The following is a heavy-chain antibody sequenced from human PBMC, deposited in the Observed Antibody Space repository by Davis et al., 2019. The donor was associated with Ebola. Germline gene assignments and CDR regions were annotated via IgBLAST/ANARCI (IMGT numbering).Heavy chain of an antibody. Sequence: GSLRLSCAVYGGSFSGYYWSWIRQPPGKGLEWIGEINHSGGTNYNPSLKSRVTISVDTSKNQFSLKLSSVTAADTAVYYCARGGDSSSWYYYYGMDVWGQGTTVTVSS. J-gene: IGHJ6*02. CDR1: GGSFSGYY. CDR3: ARGGDSSSWYYYYGMDV. CDR2: INHSGGT. V-gene: IGHV4-34*01. D-gene: IGHD6-13*01.